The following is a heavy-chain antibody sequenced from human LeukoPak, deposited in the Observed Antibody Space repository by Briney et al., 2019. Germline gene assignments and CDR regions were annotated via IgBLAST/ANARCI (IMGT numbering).Heavy chain of an antibody. CDR3: ARGDYGDYGGGRWFDP. CDR2: IRYDGSNK. D-gene: IGHD4-17*01. V-gene: IGHV3-30*02. J-gene: IGHJ5*02. Sequence: GGSLRLSCAASGFTSSSYGMHWVRQAPGKGLEWVAFIRYDGSNKYYADSVKGRFTISRDNAKNTLYLQMNGLRAEDTAVYYCARGDYGDYGGGRWFDPWGQGTLVTVSS. CDR1: GFTSSSYG.